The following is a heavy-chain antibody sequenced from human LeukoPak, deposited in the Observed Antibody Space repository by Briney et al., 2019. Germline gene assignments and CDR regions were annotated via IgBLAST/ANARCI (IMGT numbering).Heavy chain of an antibody. CDR1: GFTFSSYG. CDR2: ISYDGSNK. V-gene: IGHV3-30*18. Sequence: GGSLRLSCAASGFTFSSYGMHWVRQAPGKGLEWVAVISYDGSNKYYADSVKCRFTISRDNSKNTLYLQMNSLRAEDTAVYYCAKPDSYDYYDSSGPHNDAFDIWGQGTMVTVSS. D-gene: IGHD3-22*01. CDR3: AKPDSYDYYDSSGPHNDAFDI. J-gene: IGHJ3*02.